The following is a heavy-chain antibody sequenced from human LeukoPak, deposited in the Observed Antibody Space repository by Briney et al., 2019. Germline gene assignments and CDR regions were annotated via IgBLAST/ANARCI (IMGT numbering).Heavy chain of an antibody. CDR1: GFTVSSNY. D-gene: IGHD2-8*01. Sequence: GGSLRLSCAASGFTVSSNYMSWVRQAPGKGLEWVSVIYSGGSTYYADSVKGRFTISRDNSKNTLALQINSLRAEATAVYYCAREMDYFDYWGQRTLVTVSS. CDR3: AREMDYFDY. CDR2: IYSGGST. J-gene: IGHJ4*02. V-gene: IGHV3-53*01.